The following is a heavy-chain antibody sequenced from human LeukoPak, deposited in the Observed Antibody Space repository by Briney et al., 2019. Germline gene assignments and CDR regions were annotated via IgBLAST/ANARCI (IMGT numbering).Heavy chain of an antibody. D-gene: IGHD2-2*01. V-gene: IGHV5-51*01. CDR3: ARGGGGYCSSTTCTFDY. J-gene: IGHJ4*02. CDR1: GYSFTSYW. Sequence: GESLKISCKGSGYSFTSYWIGWVRQMPGKGLEWMGIIYPGDSDTRYSPSFQGQVTMSADKSITTAYLQWSSLKAPDTAMYYCARGGGGYCSSTTCTFDYWGQGTLVTVSS. CDR2: IYPGDSDT.